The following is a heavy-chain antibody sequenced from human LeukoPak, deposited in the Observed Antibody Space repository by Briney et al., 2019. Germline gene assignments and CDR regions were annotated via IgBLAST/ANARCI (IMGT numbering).Heavy chain of an antibody. J-gene: IGHJ6*02. CDR3: AKDLSPLYYYYGMDV. CDR2: ISGSGGST. Sequence: ETLSLTCTVSGGSISSSGYYWGWLRQPPGKGLEWVSAISGSGGSTYYADSVKGRFTISRDNSKNTLYLQMNSLRAEDTAVYYCAKDLSPLYYYYGMDVWGQGTTVTVSS. V-gene: IGHV3-23*01. CDR1: GGSISSSGYY. D-gene: IGHD2/OR15-2a*01.